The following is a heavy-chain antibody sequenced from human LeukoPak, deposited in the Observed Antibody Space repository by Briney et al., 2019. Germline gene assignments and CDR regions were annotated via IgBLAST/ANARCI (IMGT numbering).Heavy chain of an antibody. Sequence: ASVKVSCKASGYTFTGYYMHWVRQAPGQGLEWMGWINPNSGGTNYAQKFQGRVTMTRDTSIRTAYMELSRLRSDDTAVYYCARVYSSGWYGYFQHWGQGTLVTVSS. J-gene: IGHJ1*01. V-gene: IGHV1-2*02. CDR1: GYTFTGYY. CDR2: INPNSGGT. D-gene: IGHD6-19*01. CDR3: ARVYSSGWYGYFQH.